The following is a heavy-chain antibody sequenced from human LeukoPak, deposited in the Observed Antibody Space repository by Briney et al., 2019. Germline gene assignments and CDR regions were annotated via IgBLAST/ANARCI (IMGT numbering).Heavy chain of an antibody. J-gene: IGHJ4*02. CDR3: ARERFLRYDY. CDR1: GDSVSSATYY. CDR2: IYNSGRST. D-gene: IGHD2-21*01. Sequence: SQTLSLTCTVSGDSVSSATYYWSRLRQHPGKGLEFIGYIYNSGRSTYYNPSLKRRPFISIDTSKNQFSLKLNSVTAADTAVYYCARERFLRYDYWGQGTLVTVSS. V-gene: IGHV4-31*03.